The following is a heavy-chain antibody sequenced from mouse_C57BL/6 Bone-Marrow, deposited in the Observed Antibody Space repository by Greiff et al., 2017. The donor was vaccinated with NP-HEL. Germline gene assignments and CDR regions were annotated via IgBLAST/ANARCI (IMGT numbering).Heavy chain of an antibody. J-gene: IGHJ2*01. D-gene: IGHD2-1*01. Sequence: VQLQQPGAELVKPGASVKLSCKASGYTFTSYWMHWVKQRPGQGLEWIGMIHPNGGSTNYNEKFKSKATLTVDKSSSTAYMPLSSLTSEDSAVYYCARGVYGNYGYWGQGTTLTVSS. CDR1: GYTFTSYW. CDR3: ARGVYGNYGY. CDR2: IHPNGGST. V-gene: IGHV1-64*01.